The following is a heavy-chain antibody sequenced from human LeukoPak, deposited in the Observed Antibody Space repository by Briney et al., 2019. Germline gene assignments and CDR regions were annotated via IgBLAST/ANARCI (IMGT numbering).Heavy chain of an antibody. J-gene: IGHJ4*02. CDR2: INPSGGST. V-gene: IGHV1-46*01. CDR1: GYTFTSYY. Sequence: ALVKVSCKASGYTFTSYYMHWVRQAPGQGLEWMGIINPSGGSTSYAQKFQGRVTMTRDTSTSTVYMELSSLRSEDTAVYYCARGHYSSSRCYYLDYWGQGTLVTVTS. D-gene: IGHD6-6*01. CDR3: ARGHYSSSRCYYLDY.